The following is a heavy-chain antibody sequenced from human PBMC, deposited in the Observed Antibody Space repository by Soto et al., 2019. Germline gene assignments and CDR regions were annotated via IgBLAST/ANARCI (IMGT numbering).Heavy chain of an antibody. Sequence: GGSLRLSCAASGLTFSSYSMNWVRQAPGKGLEWVSYISSSSNTFYYADSVKGRFTISRDNAKNSLYLQLNSLRAEDTAVYYCARGFSVDDSSTYWGQGTLVTVSS. CDR1: GLTFSSYS. V-gene: IGHV3-48*01. D-gene: IGHD5-12*01. CDR2: ISSSSNTF. CDR3: ARGFSVDDSSTY. J-gene: IGHJ4*02.